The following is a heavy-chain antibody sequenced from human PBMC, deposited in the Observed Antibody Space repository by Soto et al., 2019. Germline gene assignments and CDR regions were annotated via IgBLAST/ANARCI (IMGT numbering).Heavy chain of an antibody. D-gene: IGHD4-17*01. Sequence: QVQLVQSGAEVKKPGSSVKVSCKASGGTFSSYAISWVLQAPGQGLEWMGGIIPIFGTANYAQKFQGRVTITADESTSTAYMELSSLRSEDTAVYYCERDLADYGDHRVFGYWGQGTLVTVSS. CDR3: ERDLADYGDHRVFGY. CDR1: GGTFSSYA. J-gene: IGHJ4*02. V-gene: IGHV1-69*01. CDR2: IIPIFGTA.